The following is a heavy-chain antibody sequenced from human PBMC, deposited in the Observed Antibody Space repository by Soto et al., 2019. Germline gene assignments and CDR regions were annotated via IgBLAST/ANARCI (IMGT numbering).Heavy chain of an antibody. Sequence: ASVKVSCKASGYTFTSYGISWARQAPRQGLEWMGWISAYNGNTNYAQKLQGRVTMTTDTSTSTAYMELRSLRSDDTAVYYFAREIGQQQLEAVYFDYWGQGTLVTVS. J-gene: IGHJ4*02. CDR3: AREIGQQQLEAVYFDY. CDR1: GYTFTSYG. D-gene: IGHD6-13*01. CDR2: ISAYNGNT. V-gene: IGHV1-18*01.